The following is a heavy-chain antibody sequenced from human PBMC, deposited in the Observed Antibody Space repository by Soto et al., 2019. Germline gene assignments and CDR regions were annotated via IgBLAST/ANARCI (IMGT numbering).Heavy chain of an antibody. D-gene: IGHD6-13*01. J-gene: IGHJ4*02. Sequence: LSLTCAVYGGSFSGYYWSWIRQPPGKGLEWIGEINHSGSTNYNPSLKSRVTISVDTSKNQFSLKLSSVTAADTAVYYCARGFRIAAGLEYFDYWGQGTLVTVSS. CDR2: INHSGST. V-gene: IGHV4-34*01. CDR3: ARGFRIAAGLEYFDY. CDR1: GGSFSGYY.